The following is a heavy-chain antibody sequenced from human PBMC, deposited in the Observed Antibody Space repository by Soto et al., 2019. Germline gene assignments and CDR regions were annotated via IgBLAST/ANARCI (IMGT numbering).Heavy chain of an antibody. J-gene: IGHJ4*02. CDR1: GFSFSSYG. V-gene: IGHV3-30*18. Sequence: QVQLVESGGGVVQPGRSLRLSCAASGFSFSSYGMHWVRQAPGKGLEWVAMISYDGTDEYYAESVKGRFTISRDNSKNAVYLQMNSLRAEDTAVYYCAKPESYCNDPFDYWGQGTLVTVSS. CDR2: ISYDGTDE. D-gene: IGHD1-1*01. CDR3: AKPESYCNDPFDY.